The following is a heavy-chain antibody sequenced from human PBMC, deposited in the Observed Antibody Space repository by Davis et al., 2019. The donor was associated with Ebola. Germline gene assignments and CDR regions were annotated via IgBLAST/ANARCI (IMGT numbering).Heavy chain of an antibody. CDR3: GITDYSSPEY. CDR1: GFTFSSYS. V-gene: IGHV3-21*04. J-gene: IGHJ4*02. Sequence: GESLKISCAASGFTFSSYSMNWVRQAPGKGLEWVSSISTSSSYIYYADSVKGQFTISRDNSKNTPYLQMNSLRAEDTAVYYCGITDYSSPEYWGQGTLVTVSS. D-gene: IGHD4-11*01. CDR2: ISTSSSYI.